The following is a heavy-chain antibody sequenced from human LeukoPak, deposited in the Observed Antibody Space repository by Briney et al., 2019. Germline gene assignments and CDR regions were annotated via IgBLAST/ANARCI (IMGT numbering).Heavy chain of an antibody. Sequence: PGGSLRLSCAASGFTFSHYGMHWVRQAPGKGLEWVAFIRYDGSNKSYGDSVKGRFTISRDNSKNTLYLQMNSLRAEDTAVYYCARDGTRYYYYYMDVWGKGTTVTVSS. D-gene: IGHD6-13*01. J-gene: IGHJ6*03. CDR2: IRYDGSNK. CDR3: ARDGTRYYYYYMDV. V-gene: IGHV3-30*02. CDR1: GFTFSHYG.